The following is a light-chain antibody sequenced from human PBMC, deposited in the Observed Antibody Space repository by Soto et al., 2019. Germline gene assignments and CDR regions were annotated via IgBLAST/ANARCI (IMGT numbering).Light chain of an antibody. CDR1: QSIRNW. CDR2: DAS. Sequence: DIQMTQSPSTLSASVGDRVTITCRASQSIRNWLAWYQQRPGKAPKVLIYDASSLESGVPSRFSGSGSGTEFTLTISSLQPEDFATYYCQQSYNIPITFGGGTKVDIK. J-gene: IGKJ4*01. CDR3: QQSYNIPIT. V-gene: IGKV1-5*01.